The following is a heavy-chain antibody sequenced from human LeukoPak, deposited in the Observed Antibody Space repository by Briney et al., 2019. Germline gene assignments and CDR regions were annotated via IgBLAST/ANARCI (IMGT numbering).Heavy chain of an antibody. J-gene: IGHJ4*02. CDR3: ARHLSSLVGTYHFDY. D-gene: IGHD4-23*01. Sequence: GESLKISCKGSGYSFTNEWIGWVRQMPGKGLEWMGIIHPGDSETRYGPSFQGQVIISADKSISTAYLQWSSLKASDTAMYYCARHLSSLVGTYHFDYWGQGTLVTVSS. V-gene: IGHV5-51*01. CDR2: IHPGDSET. CDR1: GYSFTNEW.